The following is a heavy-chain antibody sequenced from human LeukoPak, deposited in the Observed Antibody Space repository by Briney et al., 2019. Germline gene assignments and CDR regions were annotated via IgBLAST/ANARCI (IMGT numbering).Heavy chain of an antibody. V-gene: IGHV4-59*08. CDR1: GGSISGNY. CDR2: IYNSATT. D-gene: IGHD5-24*01. J-gene: IGHJ4*02. CDR3: ARLGRLDGYVFDS. Sequence: SETLSLTCTVSGGSISGNYWSWIRQTPGKGLEWVAYIYNSATTNYNPSLKSRLTISVDTSNNQIFLNLNSVTAADTAVYYCARLGRLDGYVFDSWGQGTLVTVSS.